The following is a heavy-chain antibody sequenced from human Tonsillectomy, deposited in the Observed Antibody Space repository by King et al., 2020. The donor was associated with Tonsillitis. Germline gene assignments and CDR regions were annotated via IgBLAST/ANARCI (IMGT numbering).Heavy chain of an antibody. CDR2: IYPSDSDT. J-gene: IGHJ4*02. CDR1: GYSFSTYW. D-gene: IGHD2-21*01. CDR3: ARLEGDTYSGVDY. Sequence: QLVQSGAEVKKPGESLKISCKGSGYSFSTYWIGWVRQMPGKGLEWMGIIYPSDSDTRYSPSFQGQFTISADKSISTPYLQLSSLKASATAMYYCARLEGDTYSGVDYWGQGTLVTVSS. V-gene: IGHV5-51*01.